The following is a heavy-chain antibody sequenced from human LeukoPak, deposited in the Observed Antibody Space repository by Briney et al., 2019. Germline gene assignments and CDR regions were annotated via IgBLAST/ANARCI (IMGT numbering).Heavy chain of an antibody. J-gene: IGHJ4*02. CDR3: ARLPSGGVIVNAFFDY. CDR1: GGAISSRSYY. V-gene: IGHV4-39*07. D-gene: IGHD3-16*02. Sequence: SETLSLTCTVSGGAISSRSYYWGWIRQPPGKGLEWIGSIYYSGSTYYNPSLKSRVTISVDTSKNQFSLKLSSVTAADTAVYYCARLPSGGVIVNAFFDYWGQGTLVTVSS. CDR2: IYYSGST.